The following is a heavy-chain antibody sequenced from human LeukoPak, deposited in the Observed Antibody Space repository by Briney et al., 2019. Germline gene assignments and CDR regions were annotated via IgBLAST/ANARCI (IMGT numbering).Heavy chain of an antibody. CDR2: ISAYNGNT. V-gene: IGHV1-18*01. CDR3: AEGGEADYFDY. J-gene: IGHJ4*02. CDR1: GYTFTSYG. Sequence: GASVKVSCKASGYTFTSYGISWVRQAPGQGLEWMGWISAYNGNTNYAQKFQGRVTITADKSTSTAYMELSSLRSEDTAVYYCAEGGEADYFDYWGQGTLVTVSS. D-gene: IGHD1-26*01.